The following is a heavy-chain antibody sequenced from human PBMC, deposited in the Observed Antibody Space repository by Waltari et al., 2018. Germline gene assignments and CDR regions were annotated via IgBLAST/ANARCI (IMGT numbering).Heavy chain of an antibody. D-gene: IGHD1-26*01. Sequence: QVQLQESGPGLVKPSETLSLTCTVAGGSISSHYWIWIRQPPGKGLEWIGYIYYSGSTNYNPSLKSRVTISVDTSKNQFSLKLSSVTAADTAVYYCARGVGATYFDYWGQGTLVTVSS. V-gene: IGHV4-59*11. J-gene: IGHJ4*02. CDR2: IYYSGST. CDR3: ARGVGATYFDY. CDR1: GGSISSHY.